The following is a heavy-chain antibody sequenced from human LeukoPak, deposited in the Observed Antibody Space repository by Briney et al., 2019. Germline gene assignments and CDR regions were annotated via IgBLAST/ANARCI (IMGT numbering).Heavy chain of an antibody. V-gene: IGHV3-30*01. CDR2: ISYDGSNK. D-gene: IGHD6-19*01. CDR1: GFTFSSYA. J-gene: IGHJ4*02. Sequence: QPGGSLRLSCAASGFTFSSYAMHWVRQAPGKGLEWVAVISYDGSNKYYADSVKGRFTISRDNSKNTLYLQMNSLRAGDTAVYYCARAFIAVAGYFDYWGQGTLVTVSS. CDR3: ARAFIAVAGYFDY.